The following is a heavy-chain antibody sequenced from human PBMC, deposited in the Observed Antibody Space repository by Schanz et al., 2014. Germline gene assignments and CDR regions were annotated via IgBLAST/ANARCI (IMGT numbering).Heavy chain of an antibody. Sequence: QVQLQESGPGVVKPSETLSLTCTVSGGSISNYYWSWIRQPPGKGLEWIGYIYYSGSTNYNPSLKSRVPLPGDTPKTEFSLKLSSVTAADTAVYYCARHSGYYYYYGMDVWGQGTTVTVSS. CDR3: ARHSGYYYYYGMDV. CDR1: GGSISNYY. V-gene: IGHV4-59*08. J-gene: IGHJ6*02. CDR2: IYYSGST.